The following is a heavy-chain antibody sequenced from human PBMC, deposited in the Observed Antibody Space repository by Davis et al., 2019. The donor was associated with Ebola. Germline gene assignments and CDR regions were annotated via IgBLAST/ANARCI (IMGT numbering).Heavy chain of an antibody. V-gene: IGHV3-30*03. J-gene: IGHJ6*02. CDR1: GFTFSSYG. CDR2: ISYDGNNI. CDR3: ASPRPNGGAYYYYYGMDV. Sequence: PGGSLRLSCAASGFTFSSYGMHWVRQAPGKGLEWVAVISYDGNNIYYADSVKGRFTISRDNSKNTLYLQMNSLRAEDSAVYYCASPRPNGGAYYYYYGMDVWGQGTAVTVS. D-gene: IGHD1-1*01.